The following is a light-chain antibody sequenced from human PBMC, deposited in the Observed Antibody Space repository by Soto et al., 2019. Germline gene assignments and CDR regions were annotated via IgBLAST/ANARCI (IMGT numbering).Light chain of an antibody. CDR3: QQYGSAPWT. Sequence: EIVLTQSPGTLSASPGERATISCRASESVSSNYLAWYQQRPGQAPRLLIYAASNRPRGIPDRFGGSGSGTDFTLTVSRLEPEDFAVYYCQQYGSAPWTFGQGTKV. CDR1: ESVSSNY. V-gene: IGKV3-20*01. CDR2: AAS. J-gene: IGKJ1*01.